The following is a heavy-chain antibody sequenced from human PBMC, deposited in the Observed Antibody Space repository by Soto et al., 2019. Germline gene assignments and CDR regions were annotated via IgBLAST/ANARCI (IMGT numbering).Heavy chain of an antibody. Sequence: QVQLVESGGGVVQPGRSLRLSCVASGFTFSSYGMHWVRQAPGKGLEWVAIISYDGSNTYYADSVKGRFTISRDNSKNTLYLQMNSLRAEVTSVYYRANERALSGRDYFSIAYYFDYWGQGTLVTVSS. CDR2: ISYDGSNT. CDR3: ANERALSGRDYFSIAYYFDY. CDR1: GFTFSSYG. J-gene: IGHJ4*02. D-gene: IGHD1-26*01. V-gene: IGHV3-30*18.